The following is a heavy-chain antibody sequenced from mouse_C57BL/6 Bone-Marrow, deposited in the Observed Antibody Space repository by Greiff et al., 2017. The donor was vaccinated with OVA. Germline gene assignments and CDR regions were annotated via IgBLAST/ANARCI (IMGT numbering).Heavy chain of an antibody. CDR3: AKKDDYDVWYAMDY. V-gene: IGHV2-5*01. Sequence: QVQLQQSGPGLVQPSQSLSITCTVSGFSLTSYGVHWVRQSPGKGLEWLGVIWRGGSTDYNAAFMSRLSITKDNSKSQVFFKINSLQADDTAIYFCAKKDDYDVWYAMDYWGQGTSVTVSS. CDR1: GFSLTSYG. J-gene: IGHJ4*01. D-gene: IGHD2-4*01. CDR2: IWRGGST.